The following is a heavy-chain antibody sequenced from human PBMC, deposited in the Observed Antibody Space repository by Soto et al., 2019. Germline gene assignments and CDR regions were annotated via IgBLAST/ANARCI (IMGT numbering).Heavy chain of an antibody. J-gene: IGHJ4*02. D-gene: IGHD6-13*01. CDR2: IYYSGST. CDR3: ARLYPQLDFDY. V-gene: IGHV4-39*01. Sequence: SETLSLTCTVSGVSICDTSYYWGWIRQPPGKGLEWIGTIYYSGSTYYSPSLKSRVTMSVDTSKNQFSLKLISVTAADTAVYYCARLYPQLDFDYWGQGTLVTVSS. CDR1: GVSICDTSYY.